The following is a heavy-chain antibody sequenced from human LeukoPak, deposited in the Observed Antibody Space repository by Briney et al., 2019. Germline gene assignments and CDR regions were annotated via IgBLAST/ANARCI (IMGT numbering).Heavy chain of an antibody. Sequence: GGSLRLSCAASGFTFSRYAVTWVRQAPGKGLEWVSAIHASGGGTFYADSVKGRFTISRDNSKNMLYLQMNSLRAEDTAVYYCAKNYYDSSGYYSWYFDYWGQGTLVTVSS. CDR1: GFTFSRYA. D-gene: IGHD3-22*01. CDR3: AKNYYDSSGYYSWYFDY. J-gene: IGHJ4*02. V-gene: IGHV3-23*01. CDR2: IHASGGGT.